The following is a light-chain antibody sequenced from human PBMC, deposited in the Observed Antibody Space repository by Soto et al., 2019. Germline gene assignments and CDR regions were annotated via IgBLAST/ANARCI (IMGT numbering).Light chain of an antibody. Sequence: EIVLTQSPGTLSLSPGERATLSCSASQSVRSGYLAWYQQKPGQAPRLLIYAASSRATGIPDRFSGSGSGTDFTLTISILEPEDFAVYYCQQYGSSPPYTFGQGTKLEIK. V-gene: IGKV3-20*01. J-gene: IGKJ2*01. CDR2: AAS. CDR1: QSVRSGY. CDR3: QQYGSSPPYT.